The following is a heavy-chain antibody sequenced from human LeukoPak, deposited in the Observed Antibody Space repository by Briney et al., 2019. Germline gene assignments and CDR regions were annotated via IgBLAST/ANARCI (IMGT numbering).Heavy chain of an antibody. CDR1: GFTFSSYG. CDR2: ISGSGGST. V-gene: IGHV3-23*01. D-gene: IGHD2-15*01. Sequence: PGGSLRLSCAASGFTFSSYGMSWVRQAPGKGLEWVSAISGSGGSTYYADSVKGRFTISRDNSKNMLYLQMNSLRAEDTAVYYCTKDWCSGGSCYVRYSSFDYWGQGTLVTVSS. CDR3: TKDWCSGGSCYVRYSSFDY. J-gene: IGHJ4*02.